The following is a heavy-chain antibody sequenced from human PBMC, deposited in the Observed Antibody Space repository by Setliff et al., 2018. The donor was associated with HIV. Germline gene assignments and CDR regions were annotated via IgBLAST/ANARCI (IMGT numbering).Heavy chain of an antibody. CDR1: GYTFTSYG. V-gene: IGHV1-18*01. D-gene: IGHD3-3*02. Sequence: ASVKVSCKASGYTFTSYGISRVRQAPGQGLEWMGWISAYSGDTNYAQKVQGRVTLTTDTSTSTAYMELRRLRSDDTAVYYCARDAWVEFLEWTFYGMDVWGQGTTVTVSS. CDR2: ISAYSGDT. J-gene: IGHJ6*02. CDR3: ARDAWVEFLEWTFYGMDV.